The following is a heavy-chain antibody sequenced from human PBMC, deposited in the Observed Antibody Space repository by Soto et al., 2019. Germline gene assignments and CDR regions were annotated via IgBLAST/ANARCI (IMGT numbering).Heavy chain of an antibody. J-gene: IGHJ6*02. Sequence: GGSLRLSCAASGFTFSSYAMSWVRQAPGKGLEWVSAISGSGGSTYYADSVKGRFTISRDNSKNTLYLQMNSLRAEDTAVYYCAKYWATEAEAAPKTVYYYYGMDVWGQGTTVTVSS. D-gene: IGHD6-6*01. CDR2: ISGSGGST. V-gene: IGHV3-23*01. CDR3: AKYWATEAEAAPKTVYYYYGMDV. CDR1: GFTFSSYA.